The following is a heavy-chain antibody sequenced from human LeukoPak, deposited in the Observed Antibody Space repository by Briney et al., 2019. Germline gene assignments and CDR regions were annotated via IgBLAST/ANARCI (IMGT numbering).Heavy chain of an antibody. CDR1: GFTFSSYE. Sequence: GGSLRLSCAGSGFTFSSYEMTWVRQAPGKGLEWVSAISGSGVSTYYADSVKGRFTISRDNSKNTLHLQMNSMRAEDTAVYYCARSFWNDLEYYYNGLDVWGQGTTVTVSS. J-gene: IGHJ6*02. CDR3: ARSFWNDLEYYYNGLDV. D-gene: IGHD1-1*01. CDR2: ISGSGVST. V-gene: IGHV3-23*01.